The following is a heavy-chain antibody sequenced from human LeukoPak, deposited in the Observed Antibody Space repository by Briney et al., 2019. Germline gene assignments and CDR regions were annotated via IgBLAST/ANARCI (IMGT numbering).Heavy chain of an antibody. D-gene: IGHD3-10*01. J-gene: IGHJ4*02. V-gene: IGHV3-48*03. Sequence: GGSLRLSCAASGFTFSSYEMNWVRQAPGKGLEWVSYISSSGSTIYYADSVKGQFTISRDNAKNSLYLQMNSLRAEDTAVYYCAREVFGELLGMDYWGQGTLVTVSS. CDR3: AREVFGELLGMDY. CDR2: ISSSGSTI. CDR1: GFTFSSYE.